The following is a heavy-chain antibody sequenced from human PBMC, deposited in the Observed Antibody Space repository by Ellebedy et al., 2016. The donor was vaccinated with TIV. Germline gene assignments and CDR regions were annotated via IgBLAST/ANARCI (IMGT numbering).Heavy chain of an antibody. Sequence: SGPTLVKPTQTLTLTCTFSGFSLSTSGMCVSWIRQPPGKALEWPARIDWDDDKYYSTYLKTRLTISKDTSKNQVVLTITNMDPVDTATYYSARIKSGYDILTGWSLDVWGQGTTVTVSS. D-gene: IGHD3-9*01. CDR1: GFSLSTSGMC. CDR3: ARIKSGYDILTGWSLDV. CDR2: IDWDDDK. V-gene: IGHV2-70*11. J-gene: IGHJ6*02.